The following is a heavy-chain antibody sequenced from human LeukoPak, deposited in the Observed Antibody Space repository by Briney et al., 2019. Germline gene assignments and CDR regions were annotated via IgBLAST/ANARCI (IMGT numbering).Heavy chain of an antibody. CDR2: IYYSGST. CDR1: GGSISSSSYY. V-gene: IGHV4-39*01. CDR3: VRRGYCSSTSCYEYWFDP. D-gene: IGHD2-2*01. Sequence: SETLSLTCTVSGGSISSSSYYWGWIRQPPGKGLEWIGSIYYSGSTYYNPSLKSRLTISVDTSKNQFSLKLSSVTATDTAVYYCVRRGYCSSTSCYEYWFDPWGQGTLVTVSS. J-gene: IGHJ5*02.